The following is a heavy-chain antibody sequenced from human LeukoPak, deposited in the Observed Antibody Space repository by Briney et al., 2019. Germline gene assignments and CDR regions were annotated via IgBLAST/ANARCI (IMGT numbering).Heavy chain of an antibody. CDR3: ARHGGSHFLY. CDR2: IYYSGTT. V-gene: IGHV4-59*08. D-gene: IGHD3-16*01. J-gene: IGHJ4*02. CDR1: GVSISPYY. Sequence: SETLSLTCTVSGVSISPYYWSWIRQPPGKELEWLAYIYYSGTTNYNPSLIIRVTISVDTSKSQFSLKLDSVTGADTAVYYCARHGGSHFLYWGQGILVTVSS.